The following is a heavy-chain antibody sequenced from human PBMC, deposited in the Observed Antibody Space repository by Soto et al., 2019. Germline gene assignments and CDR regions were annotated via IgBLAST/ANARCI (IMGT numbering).Heavy chain of an antibody. J-gene: IGHJ4*02. V-gene: IGHV3-30*18. CDR2: ISYDGSNK. CDR1: GFTFSSYG. D-gene: IGHD4-17*01. CDR3: AKDKAPLTTVTGLDY. Sequence: GGSLRLSCAASGFTFSSYGMHWVRQAPGKGLEWVAVISYDGSNKYYADSVKGRFTISRDNSKNTLYLQMNSLRAEDTAVYYCAKDKAPLTTVTGLDYWGQGTLVTVSS.